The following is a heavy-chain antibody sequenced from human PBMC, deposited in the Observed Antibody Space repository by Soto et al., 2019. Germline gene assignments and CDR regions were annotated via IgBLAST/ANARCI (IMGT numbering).Heavy chain of an antibody. J-gene: IGHJ4*01. CDR1: GFTFSNYW. Sequence: PGESLKISCQTSGFTFSNYWIAWVRQMPGKGLEWMGLIYAEDSDTRYSPSFEGQVTISVDKSIGTAYLEWSSLEASDSAIYYCARRHDTGCYCDYWGRGTLVTVSS. V-gene: IGHV5-51*01. CDR2: IYAEDSDT. CDR3: ARRHDTGCYCDY. D-gene: IGHD3-9*01.